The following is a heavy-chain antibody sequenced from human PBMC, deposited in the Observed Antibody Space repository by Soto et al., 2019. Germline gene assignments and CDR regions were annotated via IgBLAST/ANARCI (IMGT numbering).Heavy chain of an antibody. J-gene: IGHJ4*02. V-gene: IGHV4-4*02. CDR3: ARGGYSGYEAGTLGLE. D-gene: IGHD5-12*01. CDR1: GGSISSSNC. Sequence: QVQLQEPGPGLVKPSGTLSLTCAVSGGSISSSNCWCGDRHPQGKGLEWMGETYHSGSTNNNPSLKSRVTISVDKSKNQFSLKLSSVTAADTAVYYCARGGYSGYEAGTLGLEWGQGTLVTVSS. CDR2: TYHSGST.